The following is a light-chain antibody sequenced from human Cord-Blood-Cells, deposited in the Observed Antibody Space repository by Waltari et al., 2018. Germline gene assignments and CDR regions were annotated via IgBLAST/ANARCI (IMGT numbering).Light chain of an antibody. CDR1: NLDRKS. CDR2: YDS. V-gene: IGLV3-21*04. CDR3: QVWDSSSDHPGV. Sequence: SYVLAQPPSVSMAPGKTARITCGRNNLDRKSLPSYQQNSGQAPVMVIYYDSDRPPGIPERFSGSNSGNTATLTISRVEAGDEADYYCQVWDSSSDHPGVFGTGTKVTVL. J-gene: IGLJ1*01.